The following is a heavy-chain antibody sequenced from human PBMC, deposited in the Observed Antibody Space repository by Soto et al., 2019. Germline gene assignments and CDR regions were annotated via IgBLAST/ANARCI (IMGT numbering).Heavy chain of an antibody. V-gene: IGHV1-69*13. J-gene: IGHJ4*02. CDR3: ARDNLDTIFGVVTGKDDY. CDR1: SCTFSSYV. Sequence: VSVSYRVSSCTFSSYVIRWVRQAPGQGLEWIGGIIPIFGTANYAQKFQGRVTITADESTSTAYMELSSLRSEDTAVYYCARDNLDTIFGVVTGKDDYWGQGTLFTVSA. CDR2: IIPIFGTA. D-gene: IGHD3-3*01.